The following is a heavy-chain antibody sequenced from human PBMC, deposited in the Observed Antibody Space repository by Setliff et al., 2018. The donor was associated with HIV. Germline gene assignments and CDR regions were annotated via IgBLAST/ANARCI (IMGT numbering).Heavy chain of an antibody. CDR1: GGSIDISDYC. D-gene: IGHD5-18*01. CDR3: ARKISGYSYSDAFDI. Sequence: PSETLSLTCTVSGGSIDISDYCWGWVRQPPGKGLEWIGSICHSGRSYYNPSLKSRLTISVDMSKNQFSLKLSSVTAADTAVYYCARKISGYSYSDAFDIWGQGTMVTVSS. CDR2: ICHSGRS. V-gene: IGHV4-39*07. J-gene: IGHJ3*02.